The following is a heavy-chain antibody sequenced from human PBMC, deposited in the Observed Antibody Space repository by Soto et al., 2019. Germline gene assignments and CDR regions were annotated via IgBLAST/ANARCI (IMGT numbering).Heavy chain of an antibody. D-gene: IGHD3-9*01. CDR3: ARGTGLRYFDWLSANYYYGMDV. CDR2: INHSGST. CDR1: GGSFSGYY. J-gene: IGHJ6*02. Sequence: KASETLSLTCAVYGGSFSGYYWSWIRQPPGKGLEWIGEINHSGSTNYNPSLKSRVTISVGTSKNQFSLKLSSVTAADTAVYYCARGTGLRYFDWLSANYYYGMDVWGQGTTVTVSS. V-gene: IGHV4-34*01.